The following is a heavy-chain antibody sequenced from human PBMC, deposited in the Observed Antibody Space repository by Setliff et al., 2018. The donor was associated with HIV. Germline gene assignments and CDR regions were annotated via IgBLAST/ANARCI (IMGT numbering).Heavy chain of an antibody. CDR3: AKGGWEYLDY. J-gene: IGHJ4*02. V-gene: IGHV3-23*01. D-gene: IGHD1-26*01. CDR2: ITNSGDRT. Sequence: LRLSCAASGFTFSNYAMTWVRQAPGKGLEWVSTITNSGDRTYYADSVKGRFTISRDNSRNTLYLQMDSLRAEDTAVYYCAKGGWEYLDYWGQGTLVTVSS. CDR1: GFTFSNYA.